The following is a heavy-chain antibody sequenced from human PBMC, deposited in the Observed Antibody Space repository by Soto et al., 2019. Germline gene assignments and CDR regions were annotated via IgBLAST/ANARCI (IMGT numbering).Heavy chain of an antibody. CDR3: AGSRRDGFNSFDL. D-gene: IGHD5-12*01. CDR1: GFTFNTYN. Sequence: EVQLVESGGGLVQPGGSLGLSCAASGFTFNTYNMNWVRQAPGKGLEWVSYISSSSSTIYYADSVKGRFTISRDNAKNSLYLQMNSLRDEDTAVYYCAGSRRDGFNSFDLCGQGTLVTVSS. V-gene: IGHV3-48*02. J-gene: IGHJ5*02. CDR2: ISSSSSTI.